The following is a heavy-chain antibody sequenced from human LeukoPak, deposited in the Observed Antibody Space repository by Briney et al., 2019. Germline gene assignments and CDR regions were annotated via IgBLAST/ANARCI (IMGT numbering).Heavy chain of an antibody. CDR1: GFTFSSYW. Sequence: GGSLRLSCAASGFTFSSYWMNWVRQAPGKGLVWVSRIASDGSSTTYADSVKGRFSISRDNAKNTMYLQMNSLRVEDTAVYYCARGRPHGNDYWGQGTLVTVSS. V-gene: IGHV3-74*01. CDR3: ARGRPHGNDY. D-gene: IGHD4-23*01. J-gene: IGHJ4*02. CDR2: IASDGSST.